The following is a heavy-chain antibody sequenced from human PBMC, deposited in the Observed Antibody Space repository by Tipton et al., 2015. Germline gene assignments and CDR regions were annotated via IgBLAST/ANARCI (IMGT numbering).Heavy chain of an antibody. CDR3: ARDRRGGGFDI. Sequence: SLRLSCAASGFIFSDYYMTWVRQAPGKGLEWVANIKPDGSESYYLESVKGRFTISRDNAENSLYLQMNSLRDEDTAVYYCARDRRGGGFDIWGQGTMVTVSS. CDR2: IKPDGSES. V-gene: IGHV3-7*01. CDR1: GFIFSDYY. J-gene: IGHJ3*02. D-gene: IGHD3-16*01.